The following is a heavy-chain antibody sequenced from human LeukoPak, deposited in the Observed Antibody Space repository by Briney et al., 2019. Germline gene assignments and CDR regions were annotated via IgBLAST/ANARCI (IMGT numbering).Heavy chain of an antibody. CDR3: ARKFSTRSWSPNAFDY. D-gene: IGHD6-13*01. V-gene: IGHV4-34*01. CDR2: INHSGST. CDR1: GGSFSGYY. J-gene: IGHJ4*02. Sequence: SETLSLTCAVYGGSFSGYYWSWIRQPPGKGLEWIGEINHSGSTNYNPSLKSRVTISVDTSKNQFSLKLSSVTAADTAVYYCARKFSTRSWSPNAFDYWRQGTLVTVSS.